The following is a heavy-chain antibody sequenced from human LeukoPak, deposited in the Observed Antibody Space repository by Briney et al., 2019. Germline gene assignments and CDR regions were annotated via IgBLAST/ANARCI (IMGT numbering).Heavy chain of an antibody. J-gene: IGHJ4*02. CDR3: VKGDSTGYYYHYGYYFDY. CDR2: TSSDGRST. CDR1: GFTFSSYW. D-gene: IGHD3-22*01. Sequence: GGSLRLSCAASGFTFSSYWLHWIRQVPGKGLVWVSRTSSDGRSTTYADSVKGRFTISRDNSKNTLYLQMNSLRAEDTAVYYCVKGDSTGYYYHYGYYFDYWGQGTLVTVSS. V-gene: IGHV3-74*01.